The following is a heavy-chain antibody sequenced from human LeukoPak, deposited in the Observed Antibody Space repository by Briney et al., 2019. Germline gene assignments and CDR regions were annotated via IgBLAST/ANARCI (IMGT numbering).Heavy chain of an antibody. CDR1: GFTFSSYA. D-gene: IGHD3-10*01. J-gene: IGHJ6*04. V-gene: IGHV3-30*04. CDR3: AREGILWFGELIYGMDV. Sequence: PGGSLRLSCAASGFTFSSYAMHWVRQAPGKGLEWVAVISYDGSNKYYADSVKGRFTISRDNSKNMLYLQMNSLRAEDTAVYYCAREGILWFGELIYGMDVWGKGTTVTVSS. CDR2: ISYDGSNK.